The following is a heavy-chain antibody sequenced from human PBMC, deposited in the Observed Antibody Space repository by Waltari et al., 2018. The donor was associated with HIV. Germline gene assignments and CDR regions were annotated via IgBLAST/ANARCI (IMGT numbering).Heavy chain of an antibody. CDR1: GYTFTGYY. V-gene: IGHV1-2*02. J-gene: IGHJ6*02. CDR2: SNPNSGGT. D-gene: IGHD2-8*01. CDR3: ARVGGVRYYGMDV. Sequence: QVQLVQSGAEVKKPGASVKVSCKASGYTFTGYYMHWVRQAPGQGLEWMEWSNPNSGGTNYAQKVQGRVTMTRDTSISTAYMELSRLGSDDTAVYYCARVGGVRYYGMDVWGQGTTVTVSS.